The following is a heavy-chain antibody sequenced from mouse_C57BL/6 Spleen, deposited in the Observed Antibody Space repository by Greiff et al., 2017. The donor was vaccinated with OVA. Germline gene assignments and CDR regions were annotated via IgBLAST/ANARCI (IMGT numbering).Heavy chain of an antibody. CDR2: IDPANGNT. Sequence: EVQRVESVAELVRPGASVKLSCTASGFNIKNTYMHWVKQRPEQGLEWIGRIDPANGNTKYAPKFQGKATITADTSSNTAYLQLSSLTSEDTAIYYCALIYYDYDRFAYWGQGTLVTVSA. J-gene: IGHJ3*01. CDR3: ALIYYDYDRFAY. D-gene: IGHD2-4*01. V-gene: IGHV14-3*01. CDR1: GFNIKNTY.